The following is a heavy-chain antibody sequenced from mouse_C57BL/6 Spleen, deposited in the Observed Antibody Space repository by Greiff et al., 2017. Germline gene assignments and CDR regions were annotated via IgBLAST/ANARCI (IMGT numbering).Heavy chain of an antibody. D-gene: IGHD2-2*01. CDR2: ISDGGSYT. CDR1: GFTFSSYA. Sequence: EVQGVESGGGLVKPGGSLKLSCAASGFTFSSYAMSWVRQTPEKRLEWVATISDGGSYTYYPDNVKGRFTISRDNAKNNLYLQMSHLKSEDTAMYYCARDSDGYGFYYFDYWGQGTTLTVSS. J-gene: IGHJ2*01. V-gene: IGHV5-4*01. CDR3: ARDSDGYGFYYFDY.